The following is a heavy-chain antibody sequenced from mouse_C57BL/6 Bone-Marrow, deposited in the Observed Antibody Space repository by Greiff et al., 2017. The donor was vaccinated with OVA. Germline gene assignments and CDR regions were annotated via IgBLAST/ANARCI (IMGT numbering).Heavy chain of an antibody. V-gene: IGHV1-82*01. CDR1: GYAFSSSW. CDR2: IYPGDGDT. Sequence: VQLQQSGPELVKPGASVKISCKASGYAFSSSWMNWVKQRPGKGLEWIGRIYPGDGDTNYNGKFKGKATLTADKSSSTAYMQLSSLTSEASAVYVCARHEDGYYASYFDYWGQGTTLTVSS. J-gene: IGHJ2*01. D-gene: IGHD2-3*01. CDR3: ARHEDGYYASYFDY.